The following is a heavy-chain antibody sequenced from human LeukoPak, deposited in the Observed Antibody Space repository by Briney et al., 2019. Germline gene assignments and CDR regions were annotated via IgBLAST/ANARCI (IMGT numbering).Heavy chain of an antibody. V-gene: IGHV3-48*03. CDR2: ISGSGTTR. D-gene: IGHD1-1*01. CDR1: GFTLSNYE. J-gene: IGHJ6*02. Sequence: GGSLRLSCAASGFTLSNYEMNWARQAPGKGLEWLSYISGSGTTRYYADSVKGRFTISRDNAKNSLYLQMNSLRAEDTALYYCARGRYNWNDPTFMDVWGQGTTVSVSS. CDR3: ARGRYNWNDPTFMDV.